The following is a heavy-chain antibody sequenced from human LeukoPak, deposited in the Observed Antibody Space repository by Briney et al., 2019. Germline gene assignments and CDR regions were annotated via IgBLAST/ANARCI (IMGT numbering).Heavy chain of an antibody. CDR3: ARGKLGCSYCFDY. CDR1: GGTFSSYA. J-gene: IGHJ4*02. Sequence: SVKVSCKASGGTFSSYAISWVRQAPGQGLEWMGGIIPIFGTANYAQKLQGRVTMTTDTSTSTAYMELRSLRSDDTAVYYCARGKLGCSYCFDYWGQGTLVTVSS. CDR2: IIPIFGTA. V-gene: IGHV1-69*05. D-gene: IGHD4/OR15-4a*01.